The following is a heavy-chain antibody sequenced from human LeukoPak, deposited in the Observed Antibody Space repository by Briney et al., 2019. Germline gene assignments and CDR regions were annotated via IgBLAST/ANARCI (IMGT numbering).Heavy chain of an antibody. D-gene: IGHD1-26*01. CDR1: GFTFSSYA. Sequence: GGSLRLSCAASGFTFSSYAMSWVRQAPGKGLEWVGCIRSKAYGGTAEYAASVKGRFTISRDDSKSIAYLQMNSLKTEDTTVYYCTKSGTAIVGTTAAYYFDYWGQGTLVTVSS. CDR3: TKSGTAIVGTTAAYYFDY. J-gene: IGHJ4*02. CDR2: IRSKAYGGTA. V-gene: IGHV3-49*04.